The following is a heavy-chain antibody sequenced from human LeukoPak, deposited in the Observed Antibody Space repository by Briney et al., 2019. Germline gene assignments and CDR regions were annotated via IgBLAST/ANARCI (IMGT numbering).Heavy chain of an antibody. J-gene: IGHJ4*02. CDR3: ARENWANDY. D-gene: IGHD7-27*01. CDR2: IKQDGSQK. V-gene: IGHV3-7*01. Sequence: GGSLRLSCAASGFTFRSYAMSWVRQAPGKGLEWVANIKQDGSQKYYVDSVKGRFTISRDNAKNSLYLQMNSLKAEDTAVYYCARENWANDYWGQGTLVTVSS. CDR1: GFTFRSYA.